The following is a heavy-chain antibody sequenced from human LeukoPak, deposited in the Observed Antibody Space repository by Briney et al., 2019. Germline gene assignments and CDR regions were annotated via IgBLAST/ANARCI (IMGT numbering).Heavy chain of an antibody. Sequence: SVKLSCKASGGTFSSYAISWARQAPGQGLEWMGRIIPIFGTANYAQKFQGRVTITTDESTSTAYMELSSLRSEDTAVYYCASGYYDSSGYYYLDYWGQGTLVTVSS. CDR3: ASGYYDSSGYYYLDY. CDR1: GGTFSSYA. J-gene: IGHJ4*02. D-gene: IGHD3-22*01. V-gene: IGHV1-69*05. CDR2: IIPIFGTA.